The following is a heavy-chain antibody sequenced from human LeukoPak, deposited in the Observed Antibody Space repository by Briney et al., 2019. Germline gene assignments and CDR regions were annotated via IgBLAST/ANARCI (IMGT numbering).Heavy chain of an antibody. D-gene: IGHD6-19*01. CDR2: IYHSGST. CDR1: GGSISSGGYS. J-gene: IGHJ5*02. V-gene: IGHV4-30-2*01. Sequence: SQTLSLTCAVSGGSISSGGYSWSWIRQPPGKGLEWIGYIYHSGSTYYNPSLKSRVTISVDRSKNQFSLKLSSVTAADTAVYYCAGSSGRYDAGWFDPWGQGTLVTVSS. CDR3: AGSSGRYDAGWFDP.